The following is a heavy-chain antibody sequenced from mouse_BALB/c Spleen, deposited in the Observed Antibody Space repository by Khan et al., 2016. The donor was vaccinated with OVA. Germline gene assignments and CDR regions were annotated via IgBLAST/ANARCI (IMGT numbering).Heavy chain of an antibody. CDR3: ARDDSRYNYAMDY. CDR1: GYSITSDYA. D-gene: IGHD2-4*01. J-gene: IGHJ4*01. CDR2: ISSSGST. V-gene: IGHV3-2*02. Sequence: VQLKQSGPGLVKPSQSLSLTCTVTGYSITSDYAWNWIRQFPGNKLEWMGYISSSGSTNYNPALKSRISITRDTSKNQFFLQLNSVTTEDTATYYGARDDSRYNYAMDYWGQGTSVTVSS.